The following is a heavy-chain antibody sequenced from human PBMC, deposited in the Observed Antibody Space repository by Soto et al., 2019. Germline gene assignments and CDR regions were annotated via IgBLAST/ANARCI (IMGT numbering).Heavy chain of an antibody. CDR2: MNPNSGNT. V-gene: IGHV1-8*01. CDR1: GYTFTSYD. CDR3: AARGYSGYDYYFDY. J-gene: IGHJ4*02. D-gene: IGHD5-12*01. Sequence: ASVKVSCKASGYTFTSYDINWVRQATGQGLEWMGWMNPNSGNTGYAQKCQGRVTMTRNTSISTAYMELSSLRSEDTAVYYCAARGYSGYDYYFDYWGQGTLVTVSS.